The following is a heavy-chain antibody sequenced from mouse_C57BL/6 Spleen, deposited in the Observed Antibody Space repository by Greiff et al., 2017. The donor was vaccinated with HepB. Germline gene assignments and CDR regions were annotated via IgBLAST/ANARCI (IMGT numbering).Heavy chain of an antibody. CDR3: ARWGLGEAWYFDV. V-gene: IGHV1-69*01. CDR2: IDPSDSYT. CDR1: GYTFTSYW. D-gene: IGHD3-3*01. J-gene: IGHJ1*03. Sequence: QVQLKQPGAELVMPGASVKLSCKASGYTFTSYWMHWVKQRPGQGLEWIGEIDPSDSYTNYNQKFKGKSTLTVDKSSSTAYMQLSSLTSEDSAVYYCARWGLGEAWYFDVWGTGTTVTVSS.